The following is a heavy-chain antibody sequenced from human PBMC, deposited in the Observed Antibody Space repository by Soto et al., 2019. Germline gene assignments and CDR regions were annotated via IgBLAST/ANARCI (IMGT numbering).Heavy chain of an antibody. CDR3: ARELTARAADY. CDR2: MNPNSCNT. CDR1: GYTFTSYD. J-gene: IGHJ4*02. D-gene: IGHD1-26*01. Sequence: QVQLVQSGAEVKKPGASVKVSCKASGYTFTSYDINWVRQATGQGLEWMGWMNPNSCNTGCAQRFQGRVTMTTNTSTGNAYMELICLRSDSMAVSYSARELTARAADYWGQGTLVTVSS. V-gene: IGHV1-8*01.